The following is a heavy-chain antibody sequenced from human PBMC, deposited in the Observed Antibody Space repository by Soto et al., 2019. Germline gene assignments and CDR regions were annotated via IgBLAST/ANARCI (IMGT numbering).Heavy chain of an antibody. CDR2: ISNDASRQ. CDR1: GFTFSCCA. V-gene: IGHV3-30*18. D-gene: IGHD2-15*01. J-gene: IGHJ4*02. Sequence: QVHLVESGGGVVQPGRSLRLSCAASGFTFSCCAMHWVRQAPGKGLEWVATISNDASRQYYADSVRGRFTISRDNSKSAVYLQMNSPRTEDTAVYYCAKGPGGSPFDSWGQGTLVTVSS. CDR3: AKGPGGSPFDS.